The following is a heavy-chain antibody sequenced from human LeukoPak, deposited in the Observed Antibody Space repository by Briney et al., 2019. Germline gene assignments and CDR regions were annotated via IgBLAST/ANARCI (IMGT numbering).Heavy chain of an antibody. D-gene: IGHD3-3*01. J-gene: IGHJ4*02. CDR2: ISYDGSNK. V-gene: IGHV3-30-3*01. CDR1: GFTFSSYA. Sequence: GRSLRLSCAASGFTFSSYAMHWVRQAPGKGLEWVAVISYDGSNKYYADSVKGRFTISRDNAKNSLYLQMNSLRAEDTAVYYCARERAGTENFGVVISHWGQGTLVTVSS. CDR3: ARERAGTENFGVVISH.